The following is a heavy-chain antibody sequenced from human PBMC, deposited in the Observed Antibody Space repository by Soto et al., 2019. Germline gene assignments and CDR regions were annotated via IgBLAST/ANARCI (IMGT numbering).Heavy chain of an antibody. V-gene: IGHV1-18*01. CDR1: GYTFTSYG. D-gene: IGHD2-2*01. CDR3: ARNKCSSTSCEDTARDYSNYPDAFDI. J-gene: IGHJ3*02. CDR2: ISAYNGNT. Sequence: ASVKVSCKASGYTFTSYGISWVRQAPGQGLEWMGWISAYNGNTNYAQKLQGRVTMTTDTSTSTAYMELRSLRSDDTAVYYCARNKCSSTSCEDTARDYSNYPDAFDIWGQGTMVTVSS.